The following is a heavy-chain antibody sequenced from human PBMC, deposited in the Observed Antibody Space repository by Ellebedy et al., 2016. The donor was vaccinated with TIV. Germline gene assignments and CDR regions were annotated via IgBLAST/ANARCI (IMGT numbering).Heavy chain of an antibody. J-gene: IGHJ4*02. Sequence: AASVKVSCKASGYTFTSYAMHWVRQAPGQRLEWMGWINAGNGNTKYSQKFQGRVTITRDTSASTAYMELSSLRSEDTAVYYCARDLRKLRFLEWLPTKSVFDYWGQGTLVTVSS. D-gene: IGHD3-3*01. CDR2: INAGNGNT. V-gene: IGHV1-3*01. CDR3: ARDLRKLRFLEWLPTKSVFDY. CDR1: GYTFTSYA.